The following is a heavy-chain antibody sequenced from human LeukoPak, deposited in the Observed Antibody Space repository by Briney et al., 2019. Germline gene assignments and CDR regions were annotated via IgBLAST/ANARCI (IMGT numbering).Heavy chain of an antibody. D-gene: IGHD4-11*01. CDR1: GGSFSGYY. CDR3: ARDVPYSNWFDP. Sequence: TSSETLSLTCAVYGGSFSGYYWSWIRQPPGKGLEWIGEINHSGSTNYNPSLKSRVTISVDTSKNQFSLKLSSVTAADTAVYYCARDVPYSNWFDPWGQGTLVTVSS. V-gene: IGHV4-34*01. J-gene: IGHJ5*02. CDR2: INHSGST.